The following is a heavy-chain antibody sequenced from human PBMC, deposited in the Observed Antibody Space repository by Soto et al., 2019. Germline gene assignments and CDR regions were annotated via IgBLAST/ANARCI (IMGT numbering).Heavy chain of an antibody. CDR2: ISGSGGST. D-gene: IGHD6-13*01. Sequence: EVQLLESGGGLVQPGGSLRLSCAASGFTFSSYVMSWVRQAPGKGLEWVSAISGSGGSTYYADSVKGRFTISRDNSKNTLYLQMNSLRAEDTAVYYCAKDLGSSNGMDVWGQGTTVTVSS. V-gene: IGHV3-23*01. CDR1: GFTFSSYV. CDR3: AKDLGSSNGMDV. J-gene: IGHJ6*02.